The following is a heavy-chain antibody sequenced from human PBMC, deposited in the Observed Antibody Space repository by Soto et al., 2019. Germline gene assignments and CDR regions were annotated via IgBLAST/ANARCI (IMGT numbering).Heavy chain of an antibody. D-gene: IGHD3-16*01. CDR2: IYYSGST. V-gene: IGHV4-30-4*01. J-gene: IGHJ5*02. CDR1: GGSISSGDYY. CDR3: VREGGDNWFYP. Sequence: QVQLQESGPGLVKPSQTLSLTCTVSGGSISSGDYYWSWIRQPPGKGLEWIGYIYYSGSTFYNPSLKNRVTISLDTSKIQFSLNLSSVTAADTAVYYCVREGGDNWFYPWGQGTLVTVSS.